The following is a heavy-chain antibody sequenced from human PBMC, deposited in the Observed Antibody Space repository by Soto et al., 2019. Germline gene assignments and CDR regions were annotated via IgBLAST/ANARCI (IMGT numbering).Heavy chain of an antibody. Sequence: EVQLVESGGVVVQPGGSLRLSCEASGFTFDDYTMHWVRQAPGKGLEWVSLISWDGGSTYYADSVKGRFTISRDNSKNSLYLQLNSLRTEDTAVYYCAKDQLELHSGYYYYGMDVWGQGTTVTVSS. V-gene: IGHV3-43*01. CDR3: AKDQLELHSGYYYYGMDV. D-gene: IGHD1-7*01. CDR2: ISWDGGST. J-gene: IGHJ6*02. CDR1: GFTFDDYT.